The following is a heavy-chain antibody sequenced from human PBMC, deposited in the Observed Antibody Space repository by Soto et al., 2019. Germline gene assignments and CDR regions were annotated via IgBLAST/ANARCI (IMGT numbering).Heavy chain of an antibody. Sequence: QITLKESGPPLVKPTQTLMLTCTFSGFSLSTSGVGVGWIRQSPGKALEWLALLYWDDDKRYSPSLKSRLTITKDTSKNQVVLTMTNMDPVDTATYYCAHRQRTVYFDYWGQGTLVTVSS. D-gene: IGHD4-17*01. V-gene: IGHV2-5*02. CDR2: LYWDDDK. J-gene: IGHJ4*02. CDR1: GFSLSTSGVG. CDR3: AHRQRTVYFDY.